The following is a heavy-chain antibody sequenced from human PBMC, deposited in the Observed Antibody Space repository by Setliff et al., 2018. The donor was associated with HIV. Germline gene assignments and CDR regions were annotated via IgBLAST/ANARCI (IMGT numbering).Heavy chain of an antibody. CDR2: ISSGGGFI. V-gene: IGHV3-21*01. CDR3: ARDSGPYYDYVWGTYRPEYFQH. J-gene: IGHJ1*01. CDR1: GFSLNDYS. Sequence: GGSLRLSCAASGFSLNDYSMNWVRQAPGKGLEWVSCISSGGGFIYYADSVKGRFTISRDTAKNSVYLQMNSLRAEDTAIYYCARDSGPYYDYVWGTYRPEYFQHWGQGTLVTVSS. D-gene: IGHD3-16*02.